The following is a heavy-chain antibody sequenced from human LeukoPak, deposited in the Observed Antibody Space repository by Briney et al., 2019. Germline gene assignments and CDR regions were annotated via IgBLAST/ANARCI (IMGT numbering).Heavy chain of an antibody. Sequence: PGGSLRLSCAASGFTFSNYWMHWVRQVPGKGLVWVSRINVDGSVKSYADSVKGRFTISRDNAKNTVSLQMNSLRAEDTAVYYCVRDLILVDTPGDDFDYWGQGALFTVS. D-gene: IGHD4-23*01. CDR1: GFTFSNYW. CDR2: INVDGSVK. CDR3: VRDLILVDTPGDDFDY. J-gene: IGHJ4*02. V-gene: IGHV3-74*01.